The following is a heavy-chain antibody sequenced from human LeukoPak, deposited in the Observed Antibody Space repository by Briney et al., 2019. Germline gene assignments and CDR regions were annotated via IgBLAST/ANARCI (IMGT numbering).Heavy chain of an antibody. Sequence: SETLSLTCTVSGGSISSYYWSWIRQPAGKGLEWIGRIYTSGTTNYNPSLKSRVTMSVDTSKNQFSLKLSSVTAADTAVYYCARGPDYGDYVADYYFMDVWGKGTTVTVSS. D-gene: IGHD4-17*01. J-gene: IGHJ6*03. CDR2: IYTSGTT. V-gene: IGHV4-4*07. CDR1: GGSISSYY. CDR3: ARGPDYGDYVADYYFMDV.